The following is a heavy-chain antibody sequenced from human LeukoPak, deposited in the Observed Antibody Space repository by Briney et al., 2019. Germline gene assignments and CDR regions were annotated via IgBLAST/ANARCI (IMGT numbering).Heavy chain of an antibody. CDR3: ARDRRVYYDSSGYSWWSFDY. CDR2: INPNSGGT. V-gene: IGHV1-2*02. D-gene: IGHD3-22*01. CDR1: GYTFTGYY. Sequence: ASVKVSCKASGYTFTGYYMHWVRQAPGQGLEWMGWINPNSGGTNYAQKFQGRVTMTRDTSISTAYMELSRLRSDDAAVYYCARDRRVYYDSSGYSWWSFDYWGQGTLVTVSS. J-gene: IGHJ4*02.